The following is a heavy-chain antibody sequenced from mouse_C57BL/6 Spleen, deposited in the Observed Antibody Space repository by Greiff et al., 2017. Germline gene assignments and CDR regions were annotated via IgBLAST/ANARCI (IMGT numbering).Heavy chain of an antibody. CDR3: TRGSYYGTNYYAMDY. J-gene: IGHJ4*01. CDR2: IYPGNSET. V-gene: IGHV1-5*01. D-gene: IGHD2-1*01. CDR1: GYTFTSYW. Sequence: EVHLVESGTVLARPGASVKMSCKTSGYTFTSYWMHWVKQRPGQGLEWIGAIYPGNSETSYNQKFKGKAKLTAVTSASTAYMELSSLTNEDSAVYYCTRGSYYGTNYYAMDYWGQGTSVTVSS.